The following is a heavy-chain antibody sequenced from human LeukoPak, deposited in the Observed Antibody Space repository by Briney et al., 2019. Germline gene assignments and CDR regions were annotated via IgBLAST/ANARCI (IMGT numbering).Heavy chain of an antibody. Sequence: GGSLRLSCAASGFTFSSYGMHWVRQAPGKGLEWVAVISYDGSNKYYADSVKGRFTISRDNSKNTLYLQMNSLRAEDTAVYYCARDIVAAHGAFDIWGQGTMVTVSS. J-gene: IGHJ3*02. CDR1: GFTFSSYG. CDR3: ARDIVAAHGAFDI. V-gene: IGHV3-30*03. D-gene: IGHD1-26*01. CDR2: ISYDGSNK.